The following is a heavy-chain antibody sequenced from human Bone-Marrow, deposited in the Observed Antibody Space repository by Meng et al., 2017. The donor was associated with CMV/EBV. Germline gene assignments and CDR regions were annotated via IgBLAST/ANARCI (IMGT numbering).Heavy chain of an antibody. Sequence: ASVKVSCKASGYTFTGYYMHWVRQAPGQGLEWMGWINPNSGGTNYAQKFQGRVTMTRDTSISTAYMELRSLRSEDTAVYYCARDVVVIAIRLSAWFDPWGQGTLVTVSS. D-gene: IGHD2-21*01. V-gene: IGHV1-2*02. J-gene: IGHJ5*02. CDR1: GYTFTGYY. CDR2: INPNSGGT. CDR3: ARDVVVIAIRLSAWFDP.